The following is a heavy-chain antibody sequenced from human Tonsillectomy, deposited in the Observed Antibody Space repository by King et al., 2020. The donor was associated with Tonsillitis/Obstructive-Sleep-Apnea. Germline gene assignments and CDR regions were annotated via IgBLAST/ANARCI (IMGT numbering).Heavy chain of an antibody. CDR2: ISWNSGSI. V-gene: IGHV3-9*01. CDR1: GFTFDDYA. CDR3: AKGGGSGSYYIPGGYFDY. D-gene: IGHD3-10*01. J-gene: IGHJ4*02. Sequence: VQLVESGGGLVQPGRSLRLSCAASGFTFDDYAMHWVRQAPGKGLEWVSGISWNSGSIGYADSVKGRFTISRDNAKNSLYLQMNSLRAEDTALYYCAKGGGSGSYYIPGGYFDYWGQGTLVTVSS.